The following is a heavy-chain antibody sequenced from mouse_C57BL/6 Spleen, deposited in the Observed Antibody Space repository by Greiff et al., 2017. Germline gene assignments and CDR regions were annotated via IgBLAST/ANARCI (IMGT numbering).Heavy chain of an antibody. CDR3: ARHDYGGGFDV. CDR2: LNPGSGGT. D-gene: IGHD2-4*01. V-gene: IGHV1-54*01. J-gene: IGHJ1*03. Sequence: QVQLQQSGAELVRPGTSVKVSCKASGYAFTNYLLEWVKQRPGQGLEWIGVLNPGSGGTNYNEKFKGKATLTADKSSSTAYMQLSSLTSEDSAVYFCARHDYGGGFDVWGTGTTVTVSS. CDR1: GYAFTNYL.